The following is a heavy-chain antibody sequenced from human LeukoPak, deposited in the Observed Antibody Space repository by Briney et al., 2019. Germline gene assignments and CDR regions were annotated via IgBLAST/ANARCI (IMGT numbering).Heavy chain of an antibody. CDR3: ARGAGKYYFHGMDV. CDR2: IYYSGST. Sequence: SETLSLTCTASGGSISSSYWSWIRQPPAQGLEWIGHIYYSGSTNFNPSLKSRVTLSLDTSKNQFSLKLISVTAADTAVYYCARGAGKYYFHGMDVWGQGTTVTVSS. CDR1: GGSISSSY. J-gene: IGHJ6*02. V-gene: IGHV4-59*01.